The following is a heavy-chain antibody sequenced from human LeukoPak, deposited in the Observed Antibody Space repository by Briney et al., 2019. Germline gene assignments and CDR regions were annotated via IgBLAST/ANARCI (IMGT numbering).Heavy chain of an antibody. V-gene: IGHV4-38-2*02. Sequence: PSETLSLTCAVSGYSIINSYYWGWIRQPPGKGLEWIGSIYHTGGTYYNPSLKSRVTISIDASKNQFSLNLSSVTAADTAVYYCARDAQTYYYNTYGYHFEYWGQGILVTVSS. CDR2: IYHTGGT. CDR3: ARDAQTYYYNTYGYHFEY. D-gene: IGHD3-22*01. J-gene: IGHJ4*02. CDR1: GYSIINSYY.